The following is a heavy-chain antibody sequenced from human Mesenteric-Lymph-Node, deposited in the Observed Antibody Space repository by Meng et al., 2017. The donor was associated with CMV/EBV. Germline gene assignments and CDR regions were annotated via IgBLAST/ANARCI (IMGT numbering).Heavy chain of an antibody. CDR3: ARSLGGYYEDGAFDI. Sequence: ASVKVSCKASGYTFSEYYLHWVRQAPGQGLEWMGWISAYNGNTNYAQKLQGRVTMTTDTSTSTAYMELRSLRSDDTAVYYCARSLGGYYEDGAFDIWGQGTMVTVSS. V-gene: IGHV1-18*01. CDR1: GYTFSEYY. D-gene: IGHD3-22*01. J-gene: IGHJ3*02. CDR2: ISAYNGNT.